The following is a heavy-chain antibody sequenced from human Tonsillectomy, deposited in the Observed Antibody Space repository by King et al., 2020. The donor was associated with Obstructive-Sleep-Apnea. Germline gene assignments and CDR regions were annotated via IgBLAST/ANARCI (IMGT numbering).Heavy chain of an antibody. CDR1: EFTFSSYG. J-gene: IGHJ4*02. V-gene: IGHV3-30*02. CDR2: IRYDGSNK. CDR3: AKHRWVFQQSATSHFDY. D-gene: IGHD6-13*01. Sequence: QVQLVESGGGVVQPGGSLRLSCAASEFTFSSYGMHWVRQAPGKGLEWVAFIRYDGSNKYYAESVKGRFTISRDNSKNTLDLQMNSLRAEDTAVYYCAKHRWVFQQSATSHFDYWGQGTLVTVSS.